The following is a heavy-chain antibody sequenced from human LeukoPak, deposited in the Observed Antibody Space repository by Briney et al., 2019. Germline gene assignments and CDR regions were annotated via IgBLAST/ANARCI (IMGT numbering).Heavy chain of an antibody. Sequence: SETLSLTCSVSGDSISSGYFWGWIRQPPGKGLEWIGVIYHTESTYQNPSLARRVKISVDTSKNQFSLKLSSVTAADTAVYYCARDEMGGGLDYWGQGTLVTVSS. CDR2: IYHTEST. D-gene: IGHD5-24*01. J-gene: IGHJ4*02. CDR1: GDSISSGYF. V-gene: IGHV4-38-2*02. CDR3: ARDEMGGGLDY.